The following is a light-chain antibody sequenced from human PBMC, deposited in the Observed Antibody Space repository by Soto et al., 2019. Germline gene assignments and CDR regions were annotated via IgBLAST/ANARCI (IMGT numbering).Light chain of an antibody. V-gene: IGKV1-12*01. CDR3: QQGNSFPLP. CDR1: QGIYNW. Sequence: DIQMTQSPSSVSASVGDRVTITCRASQGIYNWLAWYQQKPGGAPKLLIYASSSLQSWVPSRFSGSGSKTDFPLTISRLQPEDSATYYCQQGNSFPLPFGPGTKVDIK. CDR2: ASS. J-gene: IGKJ3*01.